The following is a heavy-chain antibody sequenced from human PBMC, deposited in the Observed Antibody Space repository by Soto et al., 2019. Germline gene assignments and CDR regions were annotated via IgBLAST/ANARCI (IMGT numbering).Heavy chain of an antibody. CDR3: ARVVLSITRGAFDA. Sequence: QVQLQESGPGLVKPSGTLSLTCAVSGGSISSTHWWTWVRQSPGKGLEYIGEISHSGTSNSNPSLKSRVTLSVDKSKKHFSLTLTSVTAADTAVYYCARVVLSITRGAFDAWGQGTPVIVSS. CDR2: ISHSGTS. V-gene: IGHV4-4*02. CDR1: GGSISSTHW. D-gene: IGHD1-20*01. J-gene: IGHJ3*01.